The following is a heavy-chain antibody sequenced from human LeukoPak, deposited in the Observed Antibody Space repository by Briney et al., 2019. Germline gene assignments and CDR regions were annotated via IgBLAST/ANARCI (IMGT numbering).Heavy chain of an antibody. Sequence: SETLSLTCTVSGGSISSYYWSWIRQPAGKGLEWIGRIYTSGSTNYNPSLKSRVTISVDTSKNQFSLKLSSVTAADTAVYYCARGEYSSSHNDYWGQGTLVTVSS. CDR1: GGSISSYY. CDR3: ARGEYSSSHNDY. CDR2: IYTSGST. V-gene: IGHV4-4*07. D-gene: IGHD6-13*01. J-gene: IGHJ4*02.